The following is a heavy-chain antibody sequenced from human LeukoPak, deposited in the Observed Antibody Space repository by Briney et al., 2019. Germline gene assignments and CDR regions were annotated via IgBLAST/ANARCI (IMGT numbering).Heavy chain of an antibody. CDR2: INHSGST. CDR3: ARSGITIFRVVPSDI. CDR1: GGSFSGYY. D-gene: IGHD3-3*01. J-gene: IGHJ3*02. V-gene: IGHV4-34*01. Sequence: SETLSLTCAVYGGSFSGYYWSWIRQPPGKGLEWTGEINHSGSTNYNPSLKSRVTISVDTSKNQFSLKLSSVTAADTAVYYCARSGITIFRVVPSDIWGQGTMVTVSS.